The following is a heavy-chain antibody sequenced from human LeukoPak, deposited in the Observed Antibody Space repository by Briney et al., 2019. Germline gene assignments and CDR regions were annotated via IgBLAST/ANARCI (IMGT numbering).Heavy chain of an antibody. CDR1: GGSISSGGYY. CDR3: ARRTYYFDY. Sequence: SETLPLTCTVSGGSISSGGYYWSWIRQPPGKGLEWIGYIYHSGSTYYNPSLKSRVTISVDRSKNQFSLKLSSVTAADTAVYYCARRTYYFDYWGQGTLVTVSS. V-gene: IGHV4-30-2*01. J-gene: IGHJ4*02. CDR2: IYHSGST.